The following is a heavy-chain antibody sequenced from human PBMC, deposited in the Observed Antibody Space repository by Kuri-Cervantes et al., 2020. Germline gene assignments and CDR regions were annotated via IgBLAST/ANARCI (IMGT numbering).Heavy chain of an antibody. Sequence: GSLRLSCAVYGGSFSGCHWSWSRQSSGKGLEWIGGINHSGSTNYNPSLKSRVTTSVDTSKNQFSLKLSSVTAVDTAVYYCARKGEDYGDYNPFDIWGQGTMVTVSS. CDR3: ARKGEDYGDYNPFDI. J-gene: IGHJ3*02. CDR1: GGSFSGCH. CDR2: INHSGST. V-gene: IGHV4-34*01. D-gene: IGHD4-17*01.